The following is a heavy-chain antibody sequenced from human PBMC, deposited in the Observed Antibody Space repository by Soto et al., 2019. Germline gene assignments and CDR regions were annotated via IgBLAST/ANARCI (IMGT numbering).Heavy chain of an antibody. Sequence: SETLSLTCSVSGGSIRNVYWSWIRQSPGKGLEWIGFIFHSGNAKYNPSLQSRASMSIDTSKNQFSLSLESVTAADTAVYFCARAHAPTLPFDFWGQGTLVTVS. J-gene: IGHJ4*02. CDR2: IFHSGNA. V-gene: IGHV4-59*01. CDR3: ARAHAPTLPFDF. D-gene: IGHD2-15*01. CDR1: GGSIRNVY.